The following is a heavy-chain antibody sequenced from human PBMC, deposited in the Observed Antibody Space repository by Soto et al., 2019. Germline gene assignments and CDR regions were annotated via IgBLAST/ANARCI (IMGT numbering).Heavy chain of an antibody. CDR2: MNPNSGNT. CDR3: ASELSGYSSFDY. D-gene: IGHD5-18*01. Sequence: ASVKVSCKASGYTFTSYDINWVRQATGQGLEWMGWMNPNSGNTGYAQKFQGRVTMTADESTSTAYMELSSLRSEDTAVYYCASELSGYSSFDYWGQGTLVTVSS. V-gene: IGHV1-8*01. J-gene: IGHJ4*02. CDR1: GYTFTSYD.